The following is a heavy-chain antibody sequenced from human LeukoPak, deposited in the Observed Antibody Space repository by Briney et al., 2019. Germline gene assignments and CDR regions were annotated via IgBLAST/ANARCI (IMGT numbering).Heavy chain of an antibody. CDR2: IYHSGTT. D-gene: IGHD3-10*01. CDR3: AIKPPSGWFGTGWLDP. CDR1: GGSINNNNW. V-gene: IGHV4-4*02. J-gene: IGHJ5*02. Sequence: PSGTLSLTCSVSGGSINNNNWWSWVRQSPGKGLEWIGNIYHSGTTHYNPSLKSRATISVDKSKNQFSLKLNSVTAADTAVYYCAIKPPSGWFGTGWLDPWGQGTLVTVSS.